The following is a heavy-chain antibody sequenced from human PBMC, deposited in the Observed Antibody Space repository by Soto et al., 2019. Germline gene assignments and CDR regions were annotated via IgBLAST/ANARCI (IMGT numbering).Heavy chain of an antibody. CDR2: INPYNANV. D-gene: IGHD3-16*01. CDR3: ARDRGAGIWGDAVDI. J-gene: IGHJ3*02. Sequence: QVQLVQSGAEVKKPGASVKVSCKTSGYTFTNHGINWVRQAPGQGLAWMGWINPYNANVNYAQKLQGRVTMTTDTSTSTAYRDLRSLTSDDTAVYYCARDRGAGIWGDAVDIWGQWTMVTVSS. V-gene: IGHV1-18*04. CDR1: GYTFTNHG.